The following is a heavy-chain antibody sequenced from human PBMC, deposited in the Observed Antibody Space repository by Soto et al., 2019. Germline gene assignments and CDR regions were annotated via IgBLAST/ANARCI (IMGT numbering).Heavy chain of an antibody. CDR3: ARDQCFGGGRSCYYFDF. CDR2: ISNDGRGK. CDR1: GFTFTTYA. Sequence: QVHLVESGGGVVQPGRSLRLSCAASGFTFTTYAIHWVRQAPGKGLEWVAVISNDGRGKYYADSVKGRFTLSRDNSKNSLYLQMNSLRSDDTAVYYCARDQCFGGGRSCYYFDFWGQGTLVTVSS. J-gene: IGHJ4*02. V-gene: IGHV3-30*04. D-gene: IGHD2-15*01.